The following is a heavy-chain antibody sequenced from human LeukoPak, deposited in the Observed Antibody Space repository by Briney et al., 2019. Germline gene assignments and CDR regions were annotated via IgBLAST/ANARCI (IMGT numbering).Heavy chain of an antibody. J-gene: IGHJ4*02. CDR3: AREDSSGHLGY. Sequence: PSETRSLTCTVSGGSVSSNIYYWNWIRQPPGKGLEWIGYIYYSGSTNYNPSLKRRVTISVDTSKNQFSLKLTSLTAADTAVYYCAREDSSGHLGYWGQGTLVTVSS. D-gene: IGHD3-22*01. CDR1: GGSVSSNIYY. V-gene: IGHV4-61*01. CDR2: IYYSGST.